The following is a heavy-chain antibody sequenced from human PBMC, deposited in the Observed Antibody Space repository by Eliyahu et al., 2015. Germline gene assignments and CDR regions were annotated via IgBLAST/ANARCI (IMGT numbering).Heavy chain of an antibody. J-gene: IGHJ4*02. D-gene: IGHD4/OR15-4a*01. CDR2: ISSSGSTI. CDR3: ARMYGGRVFDY. CDR1: GFPFSDYY. Sequence: QVQLVESGGXLVKPGGSXRLXXXAXGFPFSDYYMSWIRQAPGKGLEWVSYISSSGSTIYYADSVKGRFTISRDNAKNSLYLQMNSLRAEDTAVYYCARMYGGRVFDYWGQGTLVTVSS. V-gene: IGHV3-11*01.